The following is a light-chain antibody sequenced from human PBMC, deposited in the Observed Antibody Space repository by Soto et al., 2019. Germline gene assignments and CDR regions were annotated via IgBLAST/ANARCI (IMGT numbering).Light chain of an antibody. V-gene: IGKV1-33*01. CDR2: DAS. Sequence: DIQMTQSPSSLSASVGDRVTITCQSSQDIRNYLNWYQQKPGKAPKLLIYDASNFETAVPSRFSGSGSGTDFTFTISSLQPEDIATYYCQQYDNLPYTFGPGTKLEIK. CDR3: QQYDNLPYT. CDR1: QDIRNY. J-gene: IGKJ2*01.